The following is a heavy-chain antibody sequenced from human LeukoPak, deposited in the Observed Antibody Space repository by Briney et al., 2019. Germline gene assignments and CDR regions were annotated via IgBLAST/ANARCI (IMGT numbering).Heavy chain of an antibody. V-gene: IGHV4-34*01. Sequence: SSETLSLTCAVYGGSFSGYYWSWIRQPPGKGLEWIGEINHSGSTNYNPSLKSRVTISVDTSKNQFSLKLSSVTAADTAVYYCVIGYYYHYWGQVTLVTVSS. CDR2: INHSGST. CDR1: GGSFSGYY. CDR3: VIGYYYHY. J-gene: IGHJ4*02.